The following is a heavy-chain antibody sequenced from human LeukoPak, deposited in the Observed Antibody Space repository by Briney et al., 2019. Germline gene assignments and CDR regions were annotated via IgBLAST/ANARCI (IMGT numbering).Heavy chain of an antibody. V-gene: IGHV3-33*01. Sequence: GRSLRLSCAASGFTFSSYGMHWVRQAPGKGLERVAVIWYDGSNKYYADSVKGRFTISRDNSKNTLYLQMNSLRAEDTAVYYCAREVAVAGRTGYFDLWGRGTLVTVSS. CDR1: GFTFSSYG. J-gene: IGHJ2*01. CDR2: IWYDGSNK. CDR3: AREVAVAGRTGYFDL. D-gene: IGHD6-19*01.